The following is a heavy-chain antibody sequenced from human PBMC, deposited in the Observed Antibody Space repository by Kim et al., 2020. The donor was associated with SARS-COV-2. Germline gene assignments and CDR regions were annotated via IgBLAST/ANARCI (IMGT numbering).Heavy chain of an antibody. CDR3: ARAKKTAACSGGSSGCYYYYGMDV. D-gene: IGHD2-15*01. J-gene: IGHJ6*02. Sequence: ASVKVSCKASGYTFTSYAMNWVRQAPGQGLEWMGWINTNTGNPTYAQGFTGRFVFSLDTSVSTAYLQISSLKAEDTAVYYCARAKKTAACSGGSSGCYYYYGMDVWGQGTTVTVSS. CDR1: GYTFTSYA. CDR2: INTNTGNP. V-gene: IGHV7-4-1*02.